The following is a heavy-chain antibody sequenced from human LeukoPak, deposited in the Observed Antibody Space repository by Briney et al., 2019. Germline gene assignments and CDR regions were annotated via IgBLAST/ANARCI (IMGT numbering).Heavy chain of an antibody. CDR3: ARGHFGVVLYY. D-gene: IGHD3-3*01. J-gene: IGHJ4*02. Sequence: PGGSLRLSCEGSGFTFSSYSMIWVRQAPGKGLEWVSSIRGDSTETRHADSLMGRFTISRDNAKKSLYLQMNSLRAEDTAVYYCARGHFGVVLYYWGQGTLVTVSS. V-gene: IGHV3-21*01. CDR1: GFTFSSYS. CDR2: IRGDSTET.